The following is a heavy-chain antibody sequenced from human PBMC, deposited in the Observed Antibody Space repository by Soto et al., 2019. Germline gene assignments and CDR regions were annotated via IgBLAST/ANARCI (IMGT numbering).Heavy chain of an antibody. J-gene: IGHJ5*02. CDR1: GYTFSNYG. CDR2: ISLYSDGA. D-gene: IGHD2-2*01. CDR3: ARVVPGAEAWFGP. V-gene: IGHV1-18*01. Sequence: QVQLVQSGGEVKRPGASVKVSCKTSGYTFSNYGITWVRQSPGQPLAWLGGISLYSDGANYAQKFQGRVTMTTDTSTITAYMELRSLRSDDTAGYYWARVVPGAEAWFGPWGQGTLVTVSS.